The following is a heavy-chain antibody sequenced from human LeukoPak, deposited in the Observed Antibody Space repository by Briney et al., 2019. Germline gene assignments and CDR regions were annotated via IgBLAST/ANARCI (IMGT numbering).Heavy chain of an antibody. J-gene: IGHJ5*02. Sequence: GGSLRLSCAASGFTFSSYGMSWVRQAPGKGLEWVSAISGSGGSTYYAESVKGRFTISRDNSKNTLYLRMKSLRAEDTATYYCAKESTVTPGNVNWFDPWGQGTLVTVSS. D-gene: IGHD4-17*01. CDR1: GFTFSSYG. CDR2: ISGSGGST. CDR3: AKESTVTPGNVNWFDP. V-gene: IGHV3-23*01.